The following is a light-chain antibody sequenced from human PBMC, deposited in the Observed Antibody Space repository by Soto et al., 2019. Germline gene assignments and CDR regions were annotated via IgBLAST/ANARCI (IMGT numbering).Light chain of an antibody. CDR3: QQRYNWPQT. CDR1: QGVSSH. Sequence: ETVLTQSPATLSLSPGERATLSCRASQGVSSHLAWYQQKPGQAPRLLIYDASNRATGIPARFSGSGSGTDFTLTISSLEPDDFAVYYCQQRYNWPQTFGQGTKVEIK. J-gene: IGKJ1*01. CDR2: DAS. V-gene: IGKV3-11*01.